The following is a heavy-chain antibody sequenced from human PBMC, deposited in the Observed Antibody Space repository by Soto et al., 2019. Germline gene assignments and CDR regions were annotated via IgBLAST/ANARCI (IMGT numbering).Heavy chain of an antibody. CDR2: IYHNGNT. CDR3: TRGELWWDY. D-gene: IGHD2-21*01. J-gene: IGHJ4*02. CDR1: GGSISSHDDY. Sequence: QVQLQESGPGLVKPSQTLSLICTVSGGSISSHDDYWSWIRQPPGEGLEWIGVIYHNGNTLYNPSLKSRLTISLDTSKNQFSRKLSSVTAADTAVYYCTRGELWWDYWGQGTLVTASS. V-gene: IGHV4-30-4*08.